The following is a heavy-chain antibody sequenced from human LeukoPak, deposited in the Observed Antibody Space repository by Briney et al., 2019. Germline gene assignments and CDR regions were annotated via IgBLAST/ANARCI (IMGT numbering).Heavy chain of an antibody. Sequence: GGSLRLSCAASGFTVSSNYMSWVRQAAGKGLEWVPVIYSGGSTDYKDSVKDRFIISRDNSKNTLYLQMNSLRAEDTAVYYCAKEMATMNAFDIWGQGTMVTVSS. CDR2: IYSGGST. D-gene: IGHD5-24*01. CDR3: AKEMATMNAFDI. V-gene: IGHV3-66*01. J-gene: IGHJ3*02. CDR1: GFTVSSNY.